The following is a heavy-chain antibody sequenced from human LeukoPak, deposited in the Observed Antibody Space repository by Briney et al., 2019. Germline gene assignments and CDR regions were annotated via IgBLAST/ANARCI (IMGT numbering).Heavy chain of an antibody. V-gene: IGHV3-30*04. CDR3: ARAELWFGELGGYYYYGMDV. CDR2: ISYEGSNK. Sequence: GWSVTLSFASTGFIFLSYARHWVRQPRCRGLEWVAVISYEGSNKYYADSVKGRFTISRDNSKNTLYLQMNSLRAEDTAVYYCARAELWFGELGGYYYYGMDVWGKGTTVTVSS. D-gene: IGHD3-10*01. J-gene: IGHJ6*04. CDR1: GFIFLSYA.